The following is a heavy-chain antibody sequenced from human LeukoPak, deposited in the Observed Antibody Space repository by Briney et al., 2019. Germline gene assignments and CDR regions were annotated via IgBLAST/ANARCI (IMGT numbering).Heavy chain of an antibody. CDR3: AKDSYYYGSGSYSP. CDR1: GFTFSSYA. D-gene: IGHD3-10*01. Sequence: GGSLRLSCAASGFTFSSYAMSWVRQAPGKGLEGVAAISGSGGSTYYADSVKGRFTISRDNSKNTLYLQMNSLRAEDTAVYYCAKDSYYYGSGSYSPWGQGTLVTVSS. CDR2: ISGSGGST. J-gene: IGHJ5*02. V-gene: IGHV3-23*01.